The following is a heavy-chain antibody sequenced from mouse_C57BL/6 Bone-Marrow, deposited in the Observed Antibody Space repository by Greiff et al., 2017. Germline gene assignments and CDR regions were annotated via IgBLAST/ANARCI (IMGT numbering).Heavy chain of an antibody. CDR3: ARGYYDDDGGYYAMDY. D-gene: IGHD2-4*01. V-gene: IGHV14-3*01. J-gene: IGHJ4*01. CDR1: GFNIKNTY. Sequence: VQLQQSVAELVRPGASVKLSCTASGFNIKNTYMHWVKQRPEQGLEWIGRIDPANGNTKYAPKFQGKATITADTSSNTAYLQLSSLTSEDTAIYYGARGYYDDDGGYYAMDYWGQGTSVTVSS. CDR2: IDPANGNT.